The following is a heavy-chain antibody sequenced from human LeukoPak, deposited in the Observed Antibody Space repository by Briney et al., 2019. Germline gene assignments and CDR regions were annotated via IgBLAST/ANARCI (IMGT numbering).Heavy chain of an antibody. D-gene: IGHD5-18*01. J-gene: IGHJ4*02. CDR1: GGSISSISAY. CDR2: IYYSKNT. V-gene: IGHV4-39*01. CDR3: VSPRGFSYGYFDC. Sequence: PSETLSLTCTVSGGSISSISAYWGWKRQPPGKGLEWIGSIYYSKNTYYNPSLKSRVTISADTSKNQFSLTLGSVSATDTAVYYCVSPRGFSYGYFDCWGQGTLVTVSS.